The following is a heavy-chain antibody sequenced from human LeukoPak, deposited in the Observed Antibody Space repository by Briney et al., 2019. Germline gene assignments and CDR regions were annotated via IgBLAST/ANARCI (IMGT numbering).Heavy chain of an antibody. J-gene: IGHJ4*02. CDR1: GGSISTYY. V-gene: IGHV4-59*01. Sequence: SETLSLTCTVSGGSISTYYWSRIRQPPGKGLEWIGYIYYSGSTNYNPSLKSRVTISVDTSKNQFSLKLSSVTAADTAVYYCARGGRVLPAAPVDFWGQGTLVTVSS. CDR2: IYYSGST. D-gene: IGHD2-2*01. CDR3: ARGGRVLPAAPVDF.